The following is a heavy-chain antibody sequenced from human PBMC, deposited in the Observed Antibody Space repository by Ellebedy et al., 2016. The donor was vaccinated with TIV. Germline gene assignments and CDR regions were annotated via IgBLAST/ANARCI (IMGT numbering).Heavy chain of an antibody. V-gene: IGHV3-66*01. D-gene: IGHD5-12*01. CDR1: GFTVSSNY. CDR3: ALVSGYGSAFEN. J-gene: IGHJ4*02. CDR2: IYSGGST. Sequence: GESLKISCAASGFTVSSNYMSWVRQAPGKGLEWVSVIYSGGSTYYADSVKGRFTISRDTSKNTLYLQMNSLRAEDTAVFYCALVSGYGSAFENWGQGALVTVSS.